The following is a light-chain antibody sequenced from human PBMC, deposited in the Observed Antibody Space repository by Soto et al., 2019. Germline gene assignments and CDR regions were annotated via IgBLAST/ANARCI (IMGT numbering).Light chain of an antibody. CDR3: QQYADSPIT. CDR2: DAS. J-gene: IGKJ3*01. Sequence: EIVLTQSPGTLSLSPGERATLSCRASQSVSSSYLAWYQQKLGQAPRLLIYDASSRATGIPDRFSGSGSGTDFTLTISRLDPEDFAVYYCQQYADSPITFGPGTKVDVK. CDR1: QSVSSSY. V-gene: IGKV3-20*01.